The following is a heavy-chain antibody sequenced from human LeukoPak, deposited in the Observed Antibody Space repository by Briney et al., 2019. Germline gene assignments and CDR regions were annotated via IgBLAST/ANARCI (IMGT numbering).Heavy chain of an antibody. Sequence: SETPSLTCAVYGGSFSGYYWNWIRQPPGKGLEWIGGINHSGSTNYNPSLKSRVTISVDTSKNQFSLTVNSVTAADTAVYYCARGPRGAAGWFDSWGQGTLVTVSS. V-gene: IGHV4-34*01. CDR1: GGSFSGYY. CDR3: ARGPRGAAGWFDS. J-gene: IGHJ5*01. D-gene: IGHD6-13*01. CDR2: INHSGST.